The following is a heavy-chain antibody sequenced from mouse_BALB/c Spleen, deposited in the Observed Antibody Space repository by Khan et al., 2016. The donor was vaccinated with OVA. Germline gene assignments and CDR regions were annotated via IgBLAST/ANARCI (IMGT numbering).Heavy chain of an antibody. V-gene: IGHV3-6*02. CDR2: ISYDGSN. J-gene: IGHJ3*01. CDR1: GYSITSGYY. Sequence: EVQLVESGPGLVKPSQSLSFTCFVTGYSITSGYYWNWIRQFPENKLEWMGYISYDGSNNYNPPLKNRISITRDTSKNQFFLKLNSVTTEDTATYYCANGDGDYVWFASWGQGTLVTVSA. CDR3: ANGDGDYVWFAS. D-gene: IGHD2-13*01.